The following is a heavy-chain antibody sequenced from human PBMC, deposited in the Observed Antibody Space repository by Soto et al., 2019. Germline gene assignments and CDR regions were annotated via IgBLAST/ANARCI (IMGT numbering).Heavy chain of an antibody. J-gene: IGHJ6*03. Sequence: PSETLSLTCTVSGGSISSSSYYWGWIRQPPGKGLEWIGSIYYSGSTYYNPSLKSRVTISVDTSKNQFSLKLSSVTAADTAVYYCARRTRVTADYYYYYYMDVWGKGTTVTVSS. CDR1: GGSISSSSYY. V-gene: IGHV4-39*01. CDR3: ARRTRVTADYYYYYYMDV. CDR2: IYYSGST. D-gene: IGHD4-4*01.